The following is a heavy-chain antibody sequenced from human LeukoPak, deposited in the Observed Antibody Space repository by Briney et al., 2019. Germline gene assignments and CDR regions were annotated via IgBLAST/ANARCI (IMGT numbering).Heavy chain of an antibody. J-gene: IGHJ4*02. CDR2: IYYSGST. Sequence: PSETLSLTCTVSGGSISSYHWSWIRQPPGKGLEWIGYIYYSGSTNYNPSLKSRVTISVDTSKNQFSLKLSSVTAADTAVYYCARRRGYSFDYWGQGTLVTVSS. D-gene: IGHD5-18*01. V-gene: IGHV4-59*01. CDR3: ARRRGYSFDY. CDR1: GGSISSYH.